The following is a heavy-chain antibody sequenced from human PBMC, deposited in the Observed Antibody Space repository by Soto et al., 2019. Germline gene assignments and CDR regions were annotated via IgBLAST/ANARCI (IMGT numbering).Heavy chain of an antibody. J-gene: IGHJ3*02. D-gene: IGHD6-19*01. CDR3: ASTAVAGRDAFDI. V-gene: IGHV3-48*03. Sequence: PGGSLRLSCAASGFAFSSYEMNWVRQAPGKGLEWVSYISSSGSTIYYADSVKGRFTISRDNAKNSLYLQMNSLRAEDTAVYYCASTAVAGRDAFDIWVQGTMVTVSS. CDR1: GFAFSSYE. CDR2: ISSSGSTI.